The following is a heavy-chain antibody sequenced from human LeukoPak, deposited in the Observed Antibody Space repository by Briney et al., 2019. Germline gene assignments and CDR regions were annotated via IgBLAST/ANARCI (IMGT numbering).Heavy chain of an antibody. CDR1: GFTFSSYW. D-gene: IGHD2-2*01. V-gene: IGHV3-7*01. Sequence: GGSLRLSCAASGFTFSSYWMSWVRQAPGKGLEWVANIKQDGSEKYYVDSVKGRFTISRDNAKNSLYLQMNSLRAEDTAVYYCAREDCSSTSCHLDYWGQGTLVTVSS. J-gene: IGHJ4*02. CDR3: AREDCSSTSCHLDY. CDR2: IKQDGSEK.